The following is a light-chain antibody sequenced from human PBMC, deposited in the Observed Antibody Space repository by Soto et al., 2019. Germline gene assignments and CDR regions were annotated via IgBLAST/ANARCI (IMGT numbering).Light chain of an antibody. CDR1: QSLLHSNGYNY. J-gene: IGKJ1*01. V-gene: IGKV2-28*01. Sequence: DMVMTQSPLSLRVTPGEPASISCRSSQSLLHSNGYNYLDWYLQKPGQSPQLLIYLGSNRASGVPDRFSGSGSGTDFTLKISRVEAEDVGIYYCMQALHTWTFGQGTKVEIK. CDR3: MQALHTWT. CDR2: LGS.